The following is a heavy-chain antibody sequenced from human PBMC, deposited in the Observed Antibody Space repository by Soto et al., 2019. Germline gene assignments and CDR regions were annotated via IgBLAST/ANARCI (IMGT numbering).Heavy chain of an antibody. Sequence: QVQLVQSGAEVKKPGASVKVSCKASGYTFTSYDINWVRQATGQGLEWMGWMNPNSGNTGYAQKFQGRVTMTRNTSISTAYMELSSLRSEDTAVYYCARDRDDYGSGNYYNRIDFWGQGTLVTVSS. V-gene: IGHV1-8*01. CDR2: MNPNSGNT. CDR1: GYTFTSYD. CDR3: ARDRDDYGSGNYYNRIDF. D-gene: IGHD3-10*01. J-gene: IGHJ4*02.